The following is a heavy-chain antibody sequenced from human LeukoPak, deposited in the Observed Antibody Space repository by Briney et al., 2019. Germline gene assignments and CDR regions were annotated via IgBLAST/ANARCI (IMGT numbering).Heavy chain of an antibody. CDR3: ARDHCSGGSCYPPNWFDP. Sequence: ASVKVSCTASGYTFISYGISWVRQAPGQGLEWMGWISAYNGNTNYAQKLQGRVTMTTDTSTSTAYMELRSLRSDDTAVYYCARDHCSGGSCYPPNWFDPWGQGTLVTVSS. J-gene: IGHJ5*02. V-gene: IGHV1-18*04. CDR2: ISAYNGNT. CDR1: GYTFISYG. D-gene: IGHD2-15*01.